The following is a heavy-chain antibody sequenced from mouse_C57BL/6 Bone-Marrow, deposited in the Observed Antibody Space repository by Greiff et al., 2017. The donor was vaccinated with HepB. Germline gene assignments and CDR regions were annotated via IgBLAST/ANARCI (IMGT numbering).Heavy chain of an antibody. J-gene: IGHJ3*01. CDR1: GYTFTDYE. CDR3: TRSDDGYYRYWFAY. D-gene: IGHD2-3*01. Sequence: QVQLKESGAELVRPGASVTLSCKASGYTFTDYEMHWVKQTPVHGLEWIGAIDPETGGTAYNQKFKGKAILTADKSSSTAYMERRSLTSEDSAVYYCTRSDDGYYRYWFAYWGQGTRVTVSA. CDR2: IDPETGGT. V-gene: IGHV1-15*01.